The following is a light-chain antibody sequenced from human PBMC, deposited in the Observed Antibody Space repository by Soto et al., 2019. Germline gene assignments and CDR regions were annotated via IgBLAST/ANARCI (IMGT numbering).Light chain of an antibody. CDR2: AAS. CDR3: LQHSVYPLT. CDR1: QDNRNS. Sequence: DIQMTQSPSSLSASVGDRVTITCRASQDNRNSLGWFQQKPGKAPKRLIYAASTLESGVPSRFSGSGYGTEFTLTISSLQPEDFATYFCLQHSVYPLTFGGGTKWIS. V-gene: IGKV1-17*01. J-gene: IGKJ4*01.